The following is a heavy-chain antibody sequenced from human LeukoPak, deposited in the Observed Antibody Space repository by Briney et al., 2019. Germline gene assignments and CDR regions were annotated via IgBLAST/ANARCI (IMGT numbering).Heavy chain of an antibody. CDR1: EYNFPIYW. D-gene: IGHD6-13*01. J-gene: IGHJ6*03. V-gene: IGHV5-51*01. CDR2: IYPDDSNT. CDR3: ARQGAAGKYYYYYMDV. Sequence: RHGESLKISCQGSEYNFPIYWIGWVRQMPGQGLEWMGIIYPDDSNTIYGPSFQGQVTISADKSINTAYLEWSSLKASDTAIYYCARQGAAGKYYYYYMDVWGKGTTVTVSS.